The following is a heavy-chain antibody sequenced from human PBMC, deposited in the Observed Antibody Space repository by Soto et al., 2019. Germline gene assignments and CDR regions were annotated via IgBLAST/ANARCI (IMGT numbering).Heavy chain of an antibody. CDR3: ASGGLVYCISTSCYMTGGLAVAGTRPFDP. CDR2: INSDGSST. V-gene: IGHV3-74*01. D-gene: IGHD2-2*02. Sequence: GGSLRLSCAASGFTFSSYWMHWVRQAPGKGLVWVSRINSDGSSTSYADSVKGRFTISRDNAKNTLYLQMNSLRAEDTAVYYCASGGLVYCISTSCYMTGGLAVAGTRPFDPRAQRTLVTVSS. CDR1: GFTFSSYW. J-gene: IGHJ5*01.